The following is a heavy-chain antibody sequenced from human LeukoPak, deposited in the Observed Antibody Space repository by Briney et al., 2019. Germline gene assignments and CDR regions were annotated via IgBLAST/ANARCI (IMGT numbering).Heavy chain of an antibody. D-gene: IGHD2-2*01. CDR1: GFTFSSYA. Sequence: GGSLRLSCAASGFTFSSYAMHWVRQAPGKGLEWVAVIRYDGSNKYYADSVKGRFTISRDNSKNTLYLQMNSLRAEDTVVYYCAKPYPHIVVVPAANDAFDIWGQGTIVTVSS. CDR2: IRYDGSNK. CDR3: AKPYPHIVVVPAANDAFDI. J-gene: IGHJ3*02. V-gene: IGHV3-30*02.